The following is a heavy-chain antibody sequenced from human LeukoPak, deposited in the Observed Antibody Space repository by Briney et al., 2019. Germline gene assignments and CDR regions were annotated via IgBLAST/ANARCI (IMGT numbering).Heavy chain of an antibody. V-gene: IGHV4-38-2*02. J-gene: IGHJ6*03. CDR1: GYSISSGYY. D-gene: IGHD6-19*01. CDR3: ARGHKVAGPYYYYYMDV. Sequence: DPSETLSLTCTVSGYSISSGYYWGWIRQPPGKGLEWIGSIYHSGSTYYNPSLKSRVTISVDTSKNQFSLKLSSVTAADTAVYYCARGHKVAGPYYYYYMDVWGKGTTVTVSS. CDR2: IYHSGST.